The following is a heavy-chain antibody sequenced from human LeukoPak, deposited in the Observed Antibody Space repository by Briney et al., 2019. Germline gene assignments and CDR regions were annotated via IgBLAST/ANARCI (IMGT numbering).Heavy chain of an antibody. J-gene: IGHJ2*01. Sequence: SETLSLTCTVSGGSISSGSYYWSWIRQPAGKGLEWIGRIYTSGSTNYNPSLKSRVTISVDTSKNQFSLKLSSVTAADTAVYYCARGYDGSGYYYRNWYFDLWGRGTLVTVSS. CDR1: GGSISSGSYY. V-gene: IGHV4-61*02. CDR3: ARGYDGSGYYYRNWYFDL. CDR2: IYTSGST. D-gene: IGHD3-22*01.